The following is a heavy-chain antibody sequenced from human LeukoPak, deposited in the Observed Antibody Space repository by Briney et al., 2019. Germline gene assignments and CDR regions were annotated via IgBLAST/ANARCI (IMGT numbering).Heavy chain of an antibody. V-gene: IGHV3-49*04. J-gene: IGHJ6*03. D-gene: IGHD3-10*01. CDR1: GFTFDDYG. Sequence: GGSLRLSCAASGFTFDDYGMSWVRQAPGKGLEWVGFIRSKAYGGTTEYAASVKGRFAISRDDSKSIAYLQMNSLKTEDTAVYYCTRDARGSGSYYAYYYYYMDVWGKGTTVTISS. CDR3: TRDARGSGSYYAYYYYYMDV. CDR2: IRSKAYGGTT.